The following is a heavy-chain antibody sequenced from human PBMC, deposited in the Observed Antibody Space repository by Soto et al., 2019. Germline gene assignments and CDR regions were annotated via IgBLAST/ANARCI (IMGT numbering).Heavy chain of an antibody. V-gene: IGHV2-26*01. CDR1: GFSLSNARMG. CDR2: IFSNDEK. Sequence: SGPTLVNPTETLTLTCTVSGFSLSNARMGVSWIRQPPGKALEWLAHIFSNDEKSYSTSLKSRLTISKDTSKSQVVLTMTNMDPVDTATYYCARIIYMVRAPVAYYYYGMDVWGQGTTVTVSS. CDR3: ARIIYMVRAPVAYYYYGMDV. J-gene: IGHJ6*02. D-gene: IGHD3-10*01.